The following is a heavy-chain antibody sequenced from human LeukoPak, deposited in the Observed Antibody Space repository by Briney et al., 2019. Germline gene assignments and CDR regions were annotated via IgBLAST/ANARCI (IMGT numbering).Heavy chain of an antibody. V-gene: IGHV3-23*01. Sequence: GGSLRLSCAASGFTFSSYAMSWVRQAPGKGLEWVSAIGGSGGSTYYADSVKGRFTISRDNSKNTLYLQMNSLRAEDTAVYYCAKEGRVYLVGAKHPFDYWGQGTLVTVSS. D-gene: IGHD1-26*01. CDR1: GFTFSSYA. J-gene: IGHJ4*02. CDR3: AKEGRVYLVGAKHPFDY. CDR2: IGGSGGST.